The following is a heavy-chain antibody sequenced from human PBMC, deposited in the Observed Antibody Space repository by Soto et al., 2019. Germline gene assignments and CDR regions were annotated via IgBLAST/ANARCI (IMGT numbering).Heavy chain of an antibody. CDR2: INTDGSTT. CDR3: AKDLGPYFDY. CDR1: GFTFSNYW. J-gene: IGHJ4*02. Sequence: WGSLRLSCAASGFTFSNYWMHWFRQAPGKGLVWVSRINTDGSTTSYADSVKGRFTISRDNAKNTLYLQMNSLRAEDTAVYYCAKDLGPYFDYWGQGNLVTVSS. D-gene: IGHD7-27*01. V-gene: IGHV3-74*01.